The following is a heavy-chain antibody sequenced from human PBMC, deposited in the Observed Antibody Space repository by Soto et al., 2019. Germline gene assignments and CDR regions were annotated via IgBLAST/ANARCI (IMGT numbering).Heavy chain of an antibody. CDR3: ARAWQYSSGFFDY. V-gene: IGHV4-59*01. CDR2: IYYSGST. D-gene: IGHD6-19*01. CDR1: GGSISSYY. J-gene: IGHJ4*02. Sequence: QVQLQESGPGLVKPSETLSLTCTVSGGSISSYYWSWIRQPPGKGLEWIGYIYYSGSTNYNPSLKSRGTISVDTAKTQCSLKLSSVSAADTAVYYCARAWQYSSGFFDYWGQGTLVTVSS.